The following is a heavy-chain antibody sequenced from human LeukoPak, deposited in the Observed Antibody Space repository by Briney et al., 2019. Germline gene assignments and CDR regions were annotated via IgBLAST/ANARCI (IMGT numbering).Heavy chain of an antibody. CDR3: ARGRSSSSYYFDY. D-gene: IGHD6-13*01. J-gene: IGHJ4*02. V-gene: IGHV1-2*02. Sequence: ASVKVSCKASGYTFTGYYMHWVRQAPGQGLEWMGWINPNSGGTNYAPKLQGRVTMTTDTSTSTAYMELRSLRSDDTAVYYCARGRSSSSYYFDYWGQGTLVTVSS. CDR1: GYTFTGYY. CDR2: INPNSGGT.